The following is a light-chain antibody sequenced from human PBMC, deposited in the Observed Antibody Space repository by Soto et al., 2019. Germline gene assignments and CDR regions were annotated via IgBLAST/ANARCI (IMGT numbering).Light chain of an antibody. V-gene: IGKV1-5*03. CDR1: QSISTW. CDR2: KAS. Sequence: DIQMTQSPSTLSASVGDRVTITCRASQSISTWLAWYQQKPGKAPNLLIYKASTLESGVPSRFSGSGSGTEFTLTINSLQPDDFATYYCQHYYTYSGTFDQGTKVEIK. J-gene: IGKJ1*01. CDR3: QHYYTYSGT.